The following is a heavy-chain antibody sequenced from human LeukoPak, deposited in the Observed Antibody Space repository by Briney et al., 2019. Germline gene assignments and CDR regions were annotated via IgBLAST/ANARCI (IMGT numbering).Heavy chain of an antibody. D-gene: IGHD6-13*01. Sequence: GSLRLSCAASGFTFSSYAMSWIRQPPGKGLEWIGYIYYSGSTNYNPSLKSRVTISVDTSKNQFSLKLSSVTAADTAVYYCARLYSSSWYEGGEGTYYYYYMDVWGKGTTVTVSS. CDR3: ARLYSSSWYEGGEGTYYYYYMDV. V-gene: IGHV4-59*01. J-gene: IGHJ6*03. CDR1: GFTFSSYA. CDR2: IYYSGST.